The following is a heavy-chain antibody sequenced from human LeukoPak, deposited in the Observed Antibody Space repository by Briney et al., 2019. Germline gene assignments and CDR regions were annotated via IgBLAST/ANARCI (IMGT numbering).Heavy chain of an antibody. J-gene: IGHJ4*02. CDR3: ARDTYYDSSGYYDPYFDY. Sequence: GASVKVSCKASGYTFTSHGISWVRQAPGQGLEWMGWISAYNGNTNYAQKLQGRVTMTTDTSTSTAYMELRSLRSDDTAVYYCARDTYYDSSGYYDPYFDYWGQGTLVTVSS. D-gene: IGHD3-22*01. CDR2: ISAYNGNT. V-gene: IGHV1-18*01. CDR1: GYTFTSHG.